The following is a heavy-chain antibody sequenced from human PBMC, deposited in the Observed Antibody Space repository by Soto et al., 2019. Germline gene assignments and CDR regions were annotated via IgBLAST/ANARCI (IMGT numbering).Heavy chain of an antibody. D-gene: IGHD3-10*01. J-gene: IGHJ6*02. CDR2: SDPSDSYT. Sequence: GESLKISCKGSGYSFTSYWISWVRQMPGKGLEWMGRSDPSDSYTNYSPSFQGHVTISADKSISTAYLQWSSLKASDTAMYYCAGPRAGFGELDPYYYGMDVWGQGTTVTVSS. CDR3: AGPRAGFGELDPYYYGMDV. V-gene: IGHV5-10-1*01. CDR1: GYSFTSYW.